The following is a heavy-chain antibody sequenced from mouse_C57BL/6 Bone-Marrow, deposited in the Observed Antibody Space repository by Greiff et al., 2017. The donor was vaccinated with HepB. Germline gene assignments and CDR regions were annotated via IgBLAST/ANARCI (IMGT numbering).Heavy chain of an antibody. J-gene: IGHJ3*01. CDR2: IRSKSNNYAT. Sequence: EVKVEESGGGLVQPKGSLKLSCAASGFSFNTYAMNWVRQAPGKGLEWVARIRSKSNNYATYYADSVKDRFTISRDDSESMLYLQMNNLKTEDIAMYYCVVTSAWFAYWGQGTLVTVSA. CDR3: VVTSAWFAY. CDR1: GFSFNTYA. D-gene: IGHD2-12*01. V-gene: IGHV10-1*01.